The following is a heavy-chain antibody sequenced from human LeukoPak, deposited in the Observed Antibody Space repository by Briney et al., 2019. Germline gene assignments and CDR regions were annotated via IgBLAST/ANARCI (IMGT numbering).Heavy chain of an antibody. CDR2: INPNSGGT. D-gene: IGHD3-10*01. Sequence: ASVKVSCKASGDTFSSYYMHWVRQAPGQGLEWMGWINPNSGGTNYAQKFQGRVTMTRDTSISTAYMELSRLRSDDTAVYYCARIASTYYYGSGSYYDLRYWGQGTLVTVSS. CDR3: ARIASTYYYGSGSYYDLRY. V-gene: IGHV1-2*02. J-gene: IGHJ4*02. CDR1: GDTFSSYY.